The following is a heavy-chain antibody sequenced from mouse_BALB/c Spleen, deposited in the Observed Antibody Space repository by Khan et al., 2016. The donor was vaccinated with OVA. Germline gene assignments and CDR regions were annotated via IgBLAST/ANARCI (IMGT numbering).Heavy chain of an antibody. CDR2: ISSSGST. CDR3: ARDGSRYNYAMDY. V-gene: IGHV3-2*02. Sequence: VQLRQSGPGLVKPSQSLSLTCTVTGYSITSDYAWNWIRQFPGNKLEWMGYISSSGSTNYNPALKSRITITRDTSKNPFFLQLNSVTTEDTATYYCARDGSRYNYAMDYWGQGTSVTVSS. CDR1: GYSITSDYA. D-gene: IGHD2-3*01. J-gene: IGHJ4*01.